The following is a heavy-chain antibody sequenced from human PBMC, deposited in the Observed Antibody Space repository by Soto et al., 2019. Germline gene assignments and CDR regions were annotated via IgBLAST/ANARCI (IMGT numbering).Heavy chain of an antibody. J-gene: IGHJ4*02. Sequence: QVQLVEPGGGVVQPGRSLRLSCAASRFIFNNYAMHWVRQAPGKGLEWVAVISFDGSNKYYADSVKGRFTISRDNSKNTLFLQMNSLRAEDTAVYYCARDVISYYYDSSGFCDYWGQGTLVTVSS. CDR2: ISFDGSNK. V-gene: IGHV3-30-3*01. CDR3: ARDVISYYYDSSGFCDY. CDR1: RFIFNNYA. D-gene: IGHD3-22*01.